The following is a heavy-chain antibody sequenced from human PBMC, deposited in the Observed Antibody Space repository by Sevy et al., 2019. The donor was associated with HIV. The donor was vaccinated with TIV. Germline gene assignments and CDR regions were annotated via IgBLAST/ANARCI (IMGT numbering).Heavy chain of an antibody. J-gene: IGHJ4*02. CDR1: GFTFSHYD. D-gene: IGHD2-21*02. V-gene: IGHV3-30-3*01. Sequence: GGSLRLSCAASGFTFSHYDMHWVRQAPGKGLEWVAVISHDGNYKNYADSVRDRLTISRDNFKNTLYLQMNSLRVEDRALYFCSRLFSCGGDCYYLDYWGQGALVTVSS. CDR2: ISHDGNYK. CDR3: SRLFSCGGDCYYLDY.